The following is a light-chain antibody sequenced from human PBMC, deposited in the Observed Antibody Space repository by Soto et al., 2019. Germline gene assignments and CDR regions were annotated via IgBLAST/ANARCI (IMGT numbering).Light chain of an antibody. Sequence: MELTQAPATLSFCAWESANLSCRATRSVSSYLAWYQQKPGQAPRLLIYDASSRPTDIPARFSGSGSGTDFTLTISSLEPEDFALYYCQQRSNWPITFGQGTRLENK. CDR1: RSVSSY. CDR3: QQRSNWPIT. CDR2: DAS. V-gene: IGKV3-11*01. J-gene: IGKJ5*01.